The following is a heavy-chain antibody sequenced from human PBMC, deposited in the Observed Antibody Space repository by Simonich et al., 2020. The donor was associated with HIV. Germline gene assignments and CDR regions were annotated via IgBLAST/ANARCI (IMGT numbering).Heavy chain of an antibody. CDR2: INHIGST. J-gene: IGHJ4*02. CDR1: GGSFSGNY. D-gene: IGHD2-2*01. V-gene: IGHV4-34*01. Sequence: QVQLQQWGAGLLKPSETLSLTCAVYGGSFSGNYWHWIRQPPGKGRKWIGEINHIGSTNSTPSLKSRVTISVDTSKNQFSLKLSSVTAADTAVYYCARGFYQRLYYFDYWGQGTLVTVSS. CDR3: ARGFYQRLYYFDY.